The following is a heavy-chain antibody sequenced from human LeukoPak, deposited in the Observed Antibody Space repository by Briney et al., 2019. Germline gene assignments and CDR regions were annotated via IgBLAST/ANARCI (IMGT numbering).Heavy chain of an antibody. CDR3: ARAGGYDILTGYYRHYFDY. CDR2: IYYSGST. J-gene: IGHJ4*02. Sequence: SETLSLTCTVSGGSISSYYWSWIRQPPGKGLEWIGYIYYSGSTNYNPSLKSRVTISVDTSKNQFSLKLSSVTAADTAVYYCARAGGYDILTGYYRHYFDYWGQGTLVTVSS. CDR1: GGSISSYY. D-gene: IGHD3-9*01. V-gene: IGHV4-59*01.